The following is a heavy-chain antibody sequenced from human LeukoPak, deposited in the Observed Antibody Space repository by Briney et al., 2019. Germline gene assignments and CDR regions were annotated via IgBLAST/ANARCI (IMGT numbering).Heavy chain of an antibody. CDR2: INPSGGST. CDR3: ARVPFLLSGFWDY. J-gene: IGHJ4*02. V-gene: IGHV1-46*01. D-gene: IGHD6-25*01. CDR1: GYIFTSYY. Sequence: VASVKVSCKASGYIFTSYYIHWVRQAPGQGLEWMGIINPSGGSTIYPQKFQGRVPMTRDTSTSTVYMELSSLRSEDTAVYYCARVPFLLSGFWDYWGQGTLVTVSS.